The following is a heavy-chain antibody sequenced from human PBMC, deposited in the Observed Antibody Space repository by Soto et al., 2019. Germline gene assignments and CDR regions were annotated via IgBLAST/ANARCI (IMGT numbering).Heavy chain of an antibody. V-gene: IGHV4-59*01. Sequence: SATLSLTWSVSGDSISSYYGSWIRRPPGKGLEWIGHIHNSGSTNYNPSLKSRVTVSLDTSNNQLSLKLSSVTAADAAVYYCAKNGGRSDFWNGNDIWFDPWGQGTLVTVSS. D-gene: IGHD3-3*01. CDR1: GDSISSYY. CDR2: IHNSGST. J-gene: IGHJ5*02. CDR3: AKNGGRSDFWNGNDIWFDP.